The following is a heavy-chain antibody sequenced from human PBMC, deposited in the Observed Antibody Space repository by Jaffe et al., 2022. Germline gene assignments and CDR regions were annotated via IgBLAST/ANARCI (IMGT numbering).Heavy chain of an antibody. CDR2: IKQDGSEK. CDR1: GFTFSSYW. D-gene: IGHD2-15*01. Sequence: EVQLVESGGGLVQPGGSLRLSCAASGFTFSSYWMSWVRQAPGKGLEWVANIKQDGSEKYYVDSVKGRFTISRDNAKNSLYLQMNSLRAEDTAVYYCARLVVVAARHQVAGAFDIWGQGTMVTVSS. V-gene: IGHV3-7*01. J-gene: IGHJ3*02. CDR3: ARLVVVAARHQVAGAFDI.